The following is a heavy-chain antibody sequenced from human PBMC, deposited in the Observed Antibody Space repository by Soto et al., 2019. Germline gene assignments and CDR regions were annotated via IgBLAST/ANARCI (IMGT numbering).Heavy chain of an antibody. V-gene: IGHV3-23*01. D-gene: IGHD3-22*01. CDR3: AKDRSPVVISYYFDY. J-gene: IGHJ4*02. CDR1: GFTFSSYA. CDR2: ISGSGGNT. Sequence: GGSLRLSCAASGFTFSSYAMSWVRQAPGKGLEWVSAISGSGGNTYYADSVKGRFTISRDNSKNTLYLQMNSLRAEDTAVYYGAKDRSPVVISYYFDYWGQGTLVTVSS.